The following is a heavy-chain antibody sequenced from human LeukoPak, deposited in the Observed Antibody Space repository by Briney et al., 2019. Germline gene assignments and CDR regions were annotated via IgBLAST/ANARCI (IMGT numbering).Heavy chain of an antibody. Sequence: SETLSLTCTVYGASISTYYWCWIRQPAGEGLEWIGHIYTSGSTDYNPSLKSRVTISVDKSKNQLSLKLSSVTAADTAVYYCAREVVPGVISTVRFDPWGQGTLVTVSS. V-gene: IGHV4-4*07. CDR1: GASISTYY. CDR3: AREVVPGVISTVRFDP. J-gene: IGHJ5*02. D-gene: IGHD2-2*01. CDR2: IYTSGST.